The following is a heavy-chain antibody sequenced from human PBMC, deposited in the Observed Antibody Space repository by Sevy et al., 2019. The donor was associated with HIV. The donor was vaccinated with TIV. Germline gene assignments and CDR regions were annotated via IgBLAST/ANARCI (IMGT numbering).Heavy chain of an antibody. CDR1: GFTFSDYY. D-gene: IGHD1-26*01. Sequence: GGSLRLSCSASGFTFSDYYMNWIRQAPGKGLEWISYISFSSNYTMYADSVTGRFIISKDNAKNSLYLQMKSLRAEDTAVYYCARGLVGANLGTDYWGQGSLVTVSS. CDR3: ARGLVGANLGTDY. CDR2: ISFSSNYT. J-gene: IGHJ4*02. V-gene: IGHV3-11*06.